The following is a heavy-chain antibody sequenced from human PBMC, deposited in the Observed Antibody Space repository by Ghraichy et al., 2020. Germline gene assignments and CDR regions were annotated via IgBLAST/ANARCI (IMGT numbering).Heavy chain of an antibody. V-gene: IGHV2-5*01. CDR3: AHRIGIQLWFNGFDP. D-gene: IGHD5-18*01. J-gene: IGHJ5*02. CDR2: IYWNDDK. CDR1: GFSLSTRGVG. Sequence: SGPTLVKPTQTLTLTCTFSGFSLSTRGVGVGWIRQPPGKALEWLALIYWNDDKRYSPSLKSRPTITKDTSKNQVVLTMTNMDPVDTATYYCAHRIGIQLWFNGFDPWGEGSLVTVSS.